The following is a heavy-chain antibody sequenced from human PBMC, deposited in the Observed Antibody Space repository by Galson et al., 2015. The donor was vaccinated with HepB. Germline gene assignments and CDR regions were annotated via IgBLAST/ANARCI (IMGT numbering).Heavy chain of an antibody. CDR1: CGAPSRFH. V-gene: IGHV4-4*07. J-gene: IGHJ3*02. CDR2: FYSRGGT. CDR3: ARGHAFDI. Sequence: SEDPFLSWPVSCGAPSRFHWGWVRPPAGEGPEWIGRFYSRGGTDYNPSLKSRVIMSVDTSKNQFSLKLSSVTAADTAVYYCARGHAFDIWGQGTMVTVSS.